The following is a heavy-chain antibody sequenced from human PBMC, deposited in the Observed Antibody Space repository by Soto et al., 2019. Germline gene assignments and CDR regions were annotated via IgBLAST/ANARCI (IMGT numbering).Heavy chain of an antibody. D-gene: IGHD3-16*01. CDR1: GGSISSGGYY. CDR2: IYCSGGT. Sequence: QVQLQESGPGLVMPAQTLSLTCTVSGGSISSGGYYWSWIRQHPGKGLEWIGYIYCSGGTYYTPSLKTPVIISVDASKNPFSLKLSSVTAADTAVYYCARVGGINWFDPWGQGTLVTVSS. V-gene: IGHV4-31*01. J-gene: IGHJ5*02. CDR3: ARVGGINWFDP.